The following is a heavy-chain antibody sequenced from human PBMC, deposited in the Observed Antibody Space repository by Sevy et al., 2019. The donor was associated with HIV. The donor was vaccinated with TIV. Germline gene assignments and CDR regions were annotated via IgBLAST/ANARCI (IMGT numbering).Heavy chain of an antibody. CDR3: ARAGDCGDYHFDY. CDR1: GFTFSGYA. Sequence: GGSLRLSCAASGFTFSGYAMHWVRQTPGEGLEWVAVISDDGSNKYYADYVKGPFTISRDYSKKDLFLQMNSRKAEDTAVYYCARAGDCGDYHFDYWGQGTLVTVSS. CDR2: ISDDGSNK. V-gene: IGHV3-30-3*01. J-gene: IGHJ4*02. D-gene: IGHD4-17*01.